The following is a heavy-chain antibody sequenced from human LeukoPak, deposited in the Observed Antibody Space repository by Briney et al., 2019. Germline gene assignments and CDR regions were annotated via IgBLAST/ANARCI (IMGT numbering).Heavy chain of an antibody. CDR1: GYTFTSYA. CDR2: INTNTGNP. CDR3: ARETHPGLGTSNWFDP. J-gene: IGHJ5*02. V-gene: IGHV7-4-1*02. D-gene: IGHD1-14*01. Sequence: ASVKVSCKASGYTFTSYAMNWVRQAPGQGLEWMGWINTNTGNPTYAQGFTGRFVFSLDTSVSTAYLQISSLKAEDTAVYYCARETHPGLGTSNWFDPWGQGTLVIVSS.